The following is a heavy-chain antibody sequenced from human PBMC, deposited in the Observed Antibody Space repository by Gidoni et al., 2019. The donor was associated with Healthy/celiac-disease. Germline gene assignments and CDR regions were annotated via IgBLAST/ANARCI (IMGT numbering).Heavy chain of an antibody. Sequence: QVQLVESGGGVVQPGRSLRLSCAASGFTFSSYAMHWVRQAPGKGLEWVAVISYDGSNKYYAASVKGRFTISRDNSKNTLYLQMNSLRAEDTAVYYCARVNSEPAAPQGFDYWGQGTLVTVSS. J-gene: IGHJ4*02. V-gene: IGHV3-30-3*01. CDR2: ISYDGSNK. CDR1: GFTFSSYA. CDR3: ARVNSEPAAPQGFDY. D-gene: IGHD2-2*01.